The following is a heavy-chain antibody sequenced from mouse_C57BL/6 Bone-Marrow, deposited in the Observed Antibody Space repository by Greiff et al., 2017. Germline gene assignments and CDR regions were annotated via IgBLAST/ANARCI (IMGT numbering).Heavy chain of an antibody. CDR3: DRKGAVVATDWYFDV. CDR2: IWSGGST. V-gene: IGHV2-2*01. CDR1: GFSLTSYG. J-gene: IGHJ1*03. Sequence: QVQLQQSGPGLVQPSQSLSITCTVSGFSLTSYGVHWVRQSPGKGLEWLGVIWSGGSTDYNAAFISRLSISKDNSKSQVFFKMNRLQADDTAIYYFDRKGAVVATDWYFDVWGTGTTVTGSS. D-gene: IGHD1-1*01.